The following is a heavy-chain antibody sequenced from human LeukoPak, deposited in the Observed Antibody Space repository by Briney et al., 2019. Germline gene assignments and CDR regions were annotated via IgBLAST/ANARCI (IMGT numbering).Heavy chain of an antibody. Sequence: PSETLSLTCAVSGYSISSSNWWGWIRQPPGKGLEWIGYIYYSGSIYYNPSLKSRVTMSVDTSKNQLSLKLSSVTAVDTAVYYCAIVYDFWSGHYFDYWGQGTLVTVSS. CDR1: GYSISSSNW. CDR3: AIVYDFWSGHYFDY. J-gene: IGHJ4*02. V-gene: IGHV4-28*05. D-gene: IGHD3-3*01. CDR2: IYYSGSI.